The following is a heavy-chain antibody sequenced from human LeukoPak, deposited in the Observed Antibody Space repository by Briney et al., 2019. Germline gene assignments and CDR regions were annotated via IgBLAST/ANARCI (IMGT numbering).Heavy chain of an antibody. CDR1: GFTFGDYA. Sequence: GGSLRLSCTASGFTFGDYAMSWFRQAPGKGLEWVGFIRSKAYGGTTEYAASVKGRFTISRDDSKSIAYLQMNSLKTEDTAVYYCTRDNSGSYPASYYYYYYMDVWGKGTTVTVSS. CDR2: IRSKAYGGTT. CDR3: TRDNSGSYPASYYYYYYMDV. V-gene: IGHV3-49*03. J-gene: IGHJ6*03. D-gene: IGHD1-26*01.